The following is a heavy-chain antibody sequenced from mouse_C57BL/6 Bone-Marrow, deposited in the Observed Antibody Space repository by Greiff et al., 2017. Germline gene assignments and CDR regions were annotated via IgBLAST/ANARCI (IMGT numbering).Heavy chain of an antibody. J-gene: IGHJ1*03. CDR2: TLYSGIT. Sequence: VQLQQSGPSLVRPSQTLSLTCTVTGFSINSDCYWIWIRQFPGNKLEYIGYTLYSGITYYNPSLESRTYITRDTSKNQFSLKLSSVTTEDTATYYCARDHYCGSRGGWYFDVWGTGTTVTVSS. CDR1: GFSINSDCY. CDR3: ARDHYCGSRGGWYFDV. D-gene: IGHD1-1*01. V-gene: IGHV3-3*01.